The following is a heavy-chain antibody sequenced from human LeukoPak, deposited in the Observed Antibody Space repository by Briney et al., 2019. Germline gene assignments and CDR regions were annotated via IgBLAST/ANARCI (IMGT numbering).Heavy chain of an antibody. J-gene: IGHJ5*02. CDR1: EYTYTDYY. D-gene: IGHD6-13*01. CDR2: INPNSGGT. Sequence: ASVKVSCKASEYTYTDYYMHWVRQAPGQGLEWMGWINPNSGGTNYAQQFQGRVTMTRDTSISKAYMELSNLRSDDTAVYYCARGIAAAGGRWFDPWGQGTLVTVSS. CDR3: ARGIAAAGGRWFDP. V-gene: IGHV1-2*02.